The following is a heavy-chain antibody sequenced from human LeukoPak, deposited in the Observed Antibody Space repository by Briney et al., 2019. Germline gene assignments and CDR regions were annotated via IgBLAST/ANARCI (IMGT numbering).Heavy chain of an antibody. CDR1: GGSFSGYY. CDR3: ARFGAARRGRLNRGSGFDY. Sequence: SETLSLTCAVYGGSFSGYYWSWIRQPPGKGLEWIGEINHSGSTNYNPSLKSRVTISVDTSKNQFSLKLSSVTAADTAVYYCARFGAARRGRLNRGSGFDYWGQGTLVTVSS. J-gene: IGHJ4*02. V-gene: IGHV4-34*01. D-gene: IGHD6-6*01. CDR2: INHSGST.